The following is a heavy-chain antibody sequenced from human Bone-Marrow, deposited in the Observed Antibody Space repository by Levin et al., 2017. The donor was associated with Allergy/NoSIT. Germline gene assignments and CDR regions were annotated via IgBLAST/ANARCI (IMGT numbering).Heavy chain of an antibody. J-gene: IGHJ3*02. V-gene: IGHV3-11*01. CDR2: IHSTGSAT. CDR1: GFSFSDHY. D-gene: IGHD5-18*01. CDR3: ARDLGSIYGSPNSGTFDI. Sequence: SCAASGFSFSDHYMTWIRQAPGKGLEWVSYIHSTGSATYYADSVKGRFTISRDNAKNSLYLQMNSLRAEDTAVYYCARDLGSIYGSPNSGTFDIWGQGTMVTVCS.